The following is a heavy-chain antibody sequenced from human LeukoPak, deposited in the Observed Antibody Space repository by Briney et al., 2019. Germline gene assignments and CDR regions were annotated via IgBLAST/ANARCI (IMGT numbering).Heavy chain of an antibody. V-gene: IGHV1-8*01. CDR2: MNPNTGNT. CDR1: GYSFSDYD. CDR3: AGGWEPYDYWLDP. Sequence: ASVKVSCKASGYSFSDYDINWVRQATGQGLEWMGWMNPNTGNTDYAQKFQGRVTMTRDTSISTAYMELSGLRSEDTAIYYCAGGWEPYDYWLDPWGQGTLVTVSS. J-gene: IGHJ5*02. D-gene: IGHD5-12*01.